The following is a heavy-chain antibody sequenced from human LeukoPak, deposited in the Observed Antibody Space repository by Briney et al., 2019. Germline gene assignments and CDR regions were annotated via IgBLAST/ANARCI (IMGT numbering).Heavy chain of an antibody. J-gene: IGHJ6*03. Sequence: SETLSLTCTVSGGSISSYYWSWIRQPPGKGLEWIGYIFYSGSTTYSPSLRSRVTISVDTSKNQFSLKLSSVTAADTAVYYCARETSQKGAHYMDVWGKGTTITISS. CDR1: GGSISSYY. V-gene: IGHV4-59*01. CDR3: ARETSQKGAHYMDV. CDR2: IFYSGST.